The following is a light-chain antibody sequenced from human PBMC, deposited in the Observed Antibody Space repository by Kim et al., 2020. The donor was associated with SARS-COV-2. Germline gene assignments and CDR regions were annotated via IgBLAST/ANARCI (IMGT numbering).Light chain of an antibody. V-gene: IGLV3-1*01. Sequence: VSPGQTARLTCSGDKLGDKYACWYQQKPGQSPVLVIYQDSKRPSGIPERFSGSNSGNTATLTISGTQAMDEADYYCQAWDSSTAVFGGGTQLTVL. CDR2: QDS. CDR3: QAWDSSTAV. J-gene: IGLJ3*02. CDR1: KLGDKY.